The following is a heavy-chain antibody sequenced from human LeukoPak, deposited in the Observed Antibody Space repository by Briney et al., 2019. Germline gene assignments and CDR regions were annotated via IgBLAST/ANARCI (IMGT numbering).Heavy chain of an antibody. D-gene: IGHD3-10*01. V-gene: IGHV3-7*01. CDR2: IEEHGSEK. CDR1: GLTFTTYW. J-gene: IGHJ4*02. CDR3: ATDSYVSGSYYRLFY. Sequence: GGSLRLSCAASGLTFTTYWMSWVRQTPGKGLEWVANIEEHGSEKYYVDSVKGRFTISRDNSKNTLYLQMNNLRAEDTAIYYCATDSYVSGSYYRLFYWGQGTLVTVSS.